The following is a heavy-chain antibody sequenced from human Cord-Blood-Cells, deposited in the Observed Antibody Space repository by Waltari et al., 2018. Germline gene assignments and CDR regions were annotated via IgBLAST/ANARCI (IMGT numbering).Heavy chain of an antibody. D-gene: IGHD5-18*01. CDR2: IYWNDDK. CDR3: AHRRESSGWLLFDAFDI. J-gene: IGHJ3*02. V-gene: IGHV2-5*01. CDR1: GFSLSTSGVG. Sequence: QITLKESVPTLVKPTQTLTLTCTFSGFSLSTSGVGVGWIRQPPGKALEWLALIYWNDDKRYSPSLKSRLTITKDTSKNQVVLTMTNMDPVDTATYYCAHRRESSGWLLFDAFDIWGQGTMVTVSS.